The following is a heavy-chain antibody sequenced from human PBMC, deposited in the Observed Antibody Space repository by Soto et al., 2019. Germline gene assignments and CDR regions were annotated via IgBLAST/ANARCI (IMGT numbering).Heavy chain of an antibody. Sequence: ASVKVSCKASGYTFSSYGISWVRQAPGQGLEWMGWMSAYNGNTNYAQKLQDRVTMTTDTSTSTAYMELRSLRSDDTAVYYCARPTSIYSYGMDVWGQGTTVTVSS. CDR3: ARPTSIYSYGMDV. D-gene: IGHD3-16*01. CDR1: GYTFSSYG. J-gene: IGHJ6*02. CDR2: MSAYNGNT. V-gene: IGHV1-18*01.